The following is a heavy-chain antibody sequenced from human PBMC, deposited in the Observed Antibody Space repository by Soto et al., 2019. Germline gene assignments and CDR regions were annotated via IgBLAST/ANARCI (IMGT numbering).Heavy chain of an antibody. CDR2: INPNSGGT. J-gene: IGHJ6*02. V-gene: IGHV1-2*04. CDR3: ARGRAGNYFYYGLDV. Sequence: ASVKVSCKASGHTFTGYYMHWVRQAPGQGLEWMGWINPNSGGTNYAQKFQGWVTMTRDTSKNQFFLKLHSVTAADTAVYYCARGRAGNYFYYGLDVWGQGTTVTVSS. CDR1: GHTFTGYY.